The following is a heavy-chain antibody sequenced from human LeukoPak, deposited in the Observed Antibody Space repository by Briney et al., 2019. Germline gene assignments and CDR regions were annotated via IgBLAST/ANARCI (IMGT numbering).Heavy chain of an antibody. CDR3: ARHGSGDTVSWWLRRPFDY. CDR1: GGSISSSSYY. CDR2: IYYSGST. Sequence: SSETLSLTCTVSGGSISSSSYYWGWIRQPPGKGLEWIGSIYYSGSTYYNPSLKSRVTISVDTSKNQFSLKLSSVTAADTAVYYCARHGSGDTVSWWLRRPFDYWGQGTLATVSS. D-gene: IGHD5-12*01. J-gene: IGHJ4*02. V-gene: IGHV4-39*01.